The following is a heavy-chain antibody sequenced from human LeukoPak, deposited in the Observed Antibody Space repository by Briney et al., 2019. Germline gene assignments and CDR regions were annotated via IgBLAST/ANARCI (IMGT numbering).Heavy chain of an antibody. CDR3: ARSWSFDY. V-gene: IGHV3-30*02. D-gene: IGHD6-13*01. CDR1: GFIFSDYG. J-gene: IGHJ4*02. CDR2: IRFDGSNN. Sequence: PGGSLRLSCGVSGFIFSDYGMHWVRQAPGKGLEWVASIRFDGSNNYYADSVKGRFTISRDNSRNTLYLQMNSLRAEDTAVYYCARSWSFDYWGQGTLVTVSS.